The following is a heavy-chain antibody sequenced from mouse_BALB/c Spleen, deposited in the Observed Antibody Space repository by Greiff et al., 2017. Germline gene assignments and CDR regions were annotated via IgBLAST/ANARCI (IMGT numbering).Heavy chain of an antibody. CDR1: GYSITSDYA. V-gene: IGHV3-2*02. CDR3: AREDYYGSSPWFAD. J-gene: IGHJ3*01. Sequence: VNLVESGPGLVKPSQSLSLTCTVTGYSITSDYAWNWIRQFPGNKLEWMGYISYSGSTSYNPSLKSRISITRDTSKNQFFLQLNSVTTEDTATYYCAREDYYGSSPWFADWGQGTLVTVSA. D-gene: IGHD1-1*01. CDR2: ISYSGST.